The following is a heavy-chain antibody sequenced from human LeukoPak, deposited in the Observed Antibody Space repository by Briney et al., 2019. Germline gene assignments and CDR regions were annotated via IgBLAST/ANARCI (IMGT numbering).Heavy chain of an antibody. CDR1: GGTFSSYA. J-gene: IGHJ4*02. CDR3: ARDRDYGDYNTQDLFVY. V-gene: IGHV1-18*01. Sequence: ASVKVSCKASGGTFSSYAISWVRQAPGQGLEWMGWISAYNGNTNYAQRLQGRVTMTTDTSTSTAYMELRSLRSDDTAVYYCARDRDYGDYNTQDLFVYWGQGTLVTVSS. D-gene: IGHD4-17*01. CDR2: ISAYNGNT.